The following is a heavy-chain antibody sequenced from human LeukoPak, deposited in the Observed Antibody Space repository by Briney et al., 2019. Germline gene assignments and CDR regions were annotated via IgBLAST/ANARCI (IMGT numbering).Heavy chain of an antibody. Sequence: GGSLRPSCAASGFTLSGYPMNWVRQAPGKGLEWVSYITNTSSTIYYADSVKGRFTISRDNAKNSLFLQMNSLRVEDTAVYYCARDGGYSWDLDYWGQGTLVTVSS. D-gene: IGHD5-18*01. J-gene: IGHJ4*02. CDR3: ARDGGYSWDLDY. CDR2: ITNTSSTI. V-gene: IGHV3-48*01. CDR1: GFTLSGYP.